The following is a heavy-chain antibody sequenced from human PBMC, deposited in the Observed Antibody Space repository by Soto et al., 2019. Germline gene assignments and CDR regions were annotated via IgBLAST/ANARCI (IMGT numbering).Heavy chain of an antibody. V-gene: IGHV1-3*05. D-gene: IGHD5-12*01. CDR3: ARDRPTKYDDYDYGMDV. Sequence: QVQLVQSGAEEKKPGASVKVSCKASGYTFTSYAMHWVRQAPGQSLEWMGWINAGNGNTKYSQKFQGRVTITRDTSASTAYMELSSLRSEDTAVYYCARDRPTKYDDYDYGMDVWGQGTTVTVSS. CDR1: GYTFTSYA. J-gene: IGHJ6*02. CDR2: INAGNGNT.